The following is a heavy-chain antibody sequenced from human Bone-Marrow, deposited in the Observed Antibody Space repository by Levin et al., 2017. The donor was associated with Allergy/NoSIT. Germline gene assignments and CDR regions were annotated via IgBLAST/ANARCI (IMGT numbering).Heavy chain of an antibody. Sequence: ASVKVSCKTSGYTFSGSYINWVRQAPGQGLEWMGWINPNSGLTEYAQKFQGRVTMTRDTSISTAYMELTRLTSDDTAVYYCAREEWGIEWHFDFWGRGTLVTVSS. D-gene: IGHD7-27*01. V-gene: IGHV1-2*02. CDR1: GYTFSGSY. CDR3: AREEWGIEWHFDF. J-gene: IGHJ2*01. CDR2: INPNSGLT.